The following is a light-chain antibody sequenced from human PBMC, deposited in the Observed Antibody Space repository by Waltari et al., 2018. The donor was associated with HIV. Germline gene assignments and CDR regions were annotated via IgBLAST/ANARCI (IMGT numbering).Light chain of an antibody. CDR1: ALRAQY. CDR3: QSADTSLSYYV. CDR2: KDT. V-gene: IGLV3-25*03. Sequence: SYELTQPPSVPALPGQTARNTCSGDALRAQYAAWYQQKPGQAPVLGMYKDTERPSGIPERFFGSTSGTSVTLIISGVQAEDEADYYCQSADTSLSYYVFGTGTKVSVL. J-gene: IGLJ1*01.